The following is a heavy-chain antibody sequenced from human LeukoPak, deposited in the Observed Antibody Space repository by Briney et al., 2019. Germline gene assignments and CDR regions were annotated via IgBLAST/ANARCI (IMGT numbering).Heavy chain of an antibody. D-gene: IGHD3-22*01. CDR2: ISVSGTTT. Sequence: GGSLRLSCAASGFTFSTRAMSWVRQPPGKGLEWVSDISVSGTTTNYADTVRGRFTISRDNSKNTLYLEMNSLRAEDTAVYYCAKDFHYYYSDDYYPNWFDPWGQGTLVTVSS. CDR1: GFTFSTRA. J-gene: IGHJ5*02. CDR3: AKDFHYYYSDDYYPNWFDP. V-gene: IGHV3-23*01.